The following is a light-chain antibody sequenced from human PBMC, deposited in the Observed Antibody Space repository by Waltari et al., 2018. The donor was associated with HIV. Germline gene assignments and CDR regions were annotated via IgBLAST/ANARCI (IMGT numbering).Light chain of an antibody. V-gene: IGKV1-39*01. CDR2: SAS. CDR1: QAITTY. Sequence: IQVTQSPSSLSASLVDTVVITCRASQAITTYWNWYQQKADKPPVLLVYSASTLQTGAPSRFRGSGSGRDFTLSISGLQPEDFATYFCQQSYESPFNFGPGTK. CDR3: QQSYESPFN. J-gene: IGKJ3*01.